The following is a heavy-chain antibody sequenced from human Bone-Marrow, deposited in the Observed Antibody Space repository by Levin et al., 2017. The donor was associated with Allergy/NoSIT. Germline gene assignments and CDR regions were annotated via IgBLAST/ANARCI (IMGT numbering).Heavy chain of an antibody. D-gene: IGHD6-19*01. V-gene: IGHV3-33*01. CDR3: ARDEQWASEY. Sequence: GESLKISCAASGFTFSSYGMHWVRQAPGKGLEWVAVIWYDGSNKYYADSVKGRFTISRDNSKNTLYLQMNSLRAEDTAVYYCARDEQWASEYWGQGTLVTVSS. J-gene: IGHJ4*02. CDR2: IWYDGSNK. CDR1: GFTFSSYG.